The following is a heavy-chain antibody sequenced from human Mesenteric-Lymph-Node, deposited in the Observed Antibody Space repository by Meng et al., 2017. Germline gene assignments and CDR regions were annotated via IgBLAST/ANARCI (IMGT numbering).Heavy chain of an antibody. CDR2: ISVKNGEA. CDR3: ARYVPNGSFWYFDF. D-gene: IGHD6-13*01. CDR1: GYIFTNYD. Sequence: QVQLVQSGADAKKPGASMKVPCKASGYIFTNYDISWVRQAPGQGLEWMGWISVKNGEAKYPQNFQGRVTMTTDTTTSAAYMELRSLTSDDTAVYYCARYVPNGSFWYFDFWGRGTLVTVSS. J-gene: IGHJ2*01. V-gene: IGHV1-18*01.